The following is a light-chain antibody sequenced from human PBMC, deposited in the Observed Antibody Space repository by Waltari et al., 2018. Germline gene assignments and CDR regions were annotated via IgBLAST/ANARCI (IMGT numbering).Light chain of an antibody. CDR1: NSDVGTYNY. J-gene: IGLJ2*01. V-gene: IGLV2-14*03. CDR3: SSYTTSDVVV. CDR2: DVS. Sequence: QSALTQPASVSGSPGQSITISCTGSNSDVGTYNYVSWYQQYPGKAPKLVIHDVSSRPSGTSYRFAGPKSGNTASLTISGLQAEDEADYYCSSYTTSDVVVFGGGTKVTVL.